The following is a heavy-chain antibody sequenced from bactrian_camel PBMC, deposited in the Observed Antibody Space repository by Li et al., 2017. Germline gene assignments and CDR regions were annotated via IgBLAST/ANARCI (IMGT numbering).Heavy chain of an antibody. J-gene: IGHJ4*01. CDR2: ISSGGYT. CDR3: AEGRGSRGEHCYSLNY. CDR1: ETYLYRLNT. V-gene: IGHV3S53*01. Sequence: HVQLVESGGGSVQEGGSLRLSCAASPVGVETYLYRLNTHCMGWFRQAPGKQRKGVASISSGGYTYYADSVKSRFTISRDTAKNTVYLQMNNLQPEDTAAYYCAEGRGSRGEHCYSLNYWGQGTQVTVS. D-gene: IGHD6*01.